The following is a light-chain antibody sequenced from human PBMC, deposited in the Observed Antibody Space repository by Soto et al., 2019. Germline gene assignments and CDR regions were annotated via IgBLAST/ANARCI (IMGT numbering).Light chain of an antibody. CDR2: DAS. Sequence: DIQMTQSPSTLSASVGDRVTITCRASPSISSWLAWYQQKPGKAPKLLIYDASSLESGVPSRFSGSGSGTEFTRTISSLQPDDFATYYCQQYNSYAGYTFGQGTKLEIK. CDR1: PSISSW. J-gene: IGKJ2*01. CDR3: QQYNSYAGYT. V-gene: IGKV1-5*01.